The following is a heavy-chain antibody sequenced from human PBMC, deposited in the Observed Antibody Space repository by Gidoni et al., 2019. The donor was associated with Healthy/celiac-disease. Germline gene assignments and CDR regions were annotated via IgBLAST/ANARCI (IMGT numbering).Heavy chain of an antibody. V-gene: IGHV3-49*05. D-gene: IGHD3-22*01. CDR3: TREILYYYDSSGYYTSDAFDI. CDR2: IRSKAYCGTT. J-gene: IGHJ3*02. Sequence: EVQLVESGGGLVKPGRSLRLSCTASGFTLGAYAMSWFRQAPGKGLEWVGFIRSKAYCGTTEYAASVKGRFTISRDDSKSIAYLQMNSLKTEDTAVYYCTREILYYYDSSGYYTSDAFDIWGQGTMVTVSS. CDR1: GFTLGAYA.